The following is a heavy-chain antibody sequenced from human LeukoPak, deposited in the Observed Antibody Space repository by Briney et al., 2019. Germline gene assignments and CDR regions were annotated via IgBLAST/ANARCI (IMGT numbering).Heavy chain of an antibody. D-gene: IGHD4-17*01. Sequence: GSPRLSCAASGCTSSSYERNCFGQPPRKGVEGVSYISSSGSTIYYADSVKGRFTISRDNAKNSLYLQINRLRAEDTAGYYCPSLGVSTVTLEYSGHGNLVTVSS. CDR1: GCTSSSYE. CDR3: PSLGVSTVTLEY. J-gene: IGHJ4*03. CDR2: ISSSGSTI. V-gene: IGHV3-48*03.